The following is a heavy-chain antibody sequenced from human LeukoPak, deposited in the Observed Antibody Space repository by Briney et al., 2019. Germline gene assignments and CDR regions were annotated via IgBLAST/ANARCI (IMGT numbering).Heavy chain of an antibody. CDR1: GGSFSGYY. CDR2: IYTSGST. CDR3: AGYYDFWSGYSGDAFDI. Sequence: PSETLSLTCAVYGGSFSGYYWSWIRQPAGKGLEWIGRIYTSGSTNYNPSLKSRVTISVDTSKNQFSLKLSSVTAADTAVYYCAGYYDFWSGYSGDAFDIWGQGTMVTVSS. D-gene: IGHD3-3*01. J-gene: IGHJ3*02. V-gene: IGHV4-59*10.